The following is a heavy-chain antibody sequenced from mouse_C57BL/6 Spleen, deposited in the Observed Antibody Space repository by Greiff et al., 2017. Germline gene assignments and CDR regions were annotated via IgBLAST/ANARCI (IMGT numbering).Heavy chain of an antibody. CDR3: ARHGDNFPFDY. Sequence: EVKLMESGGDLVKPGGSLKLSCAASGFTFSSYGMSWVRQTPDKRLEWVATISSGGSYTYYPDSVKGRFTISRDNAKNTLYLQMSSLKSEDTAMYYCARHGDNFPFDYWGQGTTLTVSS. V-gene: IGHV5-6*01. CDR1: GFTFSSYG. J-gene: IGHJ2*01. CDR2: ISSGGSYT. D-gene: IGHD1-3*01.